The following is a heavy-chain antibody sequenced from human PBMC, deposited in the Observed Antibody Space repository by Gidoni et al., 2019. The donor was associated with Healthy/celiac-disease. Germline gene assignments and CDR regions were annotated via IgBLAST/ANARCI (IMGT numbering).Heavy chain of an antibody. CDR1: GFTFSSYS. Sequence: EVQLVESGGGLVKPGGSLRLSCAASGFTFSSYSMHWVRQAPGKGLEWVSSMSSSSSYIYYADSVKGRFTISRDNAKNSLYLQMNSLRAEDTAVYYCARDGYNFSPWTFDYWGQGTLVTVSS. CDR2: MSSSSSYI. J-gene: IGHJ4*02. D-gene: IGHD5-12*01. CDR3: ARDGYNFSPWTFDY. V-gene: IGHV3-21*01.